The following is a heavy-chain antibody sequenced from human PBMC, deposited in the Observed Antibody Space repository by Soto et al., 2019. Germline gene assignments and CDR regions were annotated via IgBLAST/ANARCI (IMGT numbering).Heavy chain of an antibody. CDR2: INPSGGST. CDR3: ARAVMDCSGSSCYLYYYYGLAV. Sequence: QVQLVQSGAEVKKPGASVKVSCKASGYTFASYYMHWVRQAPGRGLEWMGIINPSGGSTSYAQKFQGRVTMTRDTSTSTVYMELSSLRSEDTAVYYCARAVMDCSGSSCYLYYYYGLAVWGQGTTVTVSS. J-gene: IGHJ6*02. V-gene: IGHV1-46*01. D-gene: IGHD2-15*01. CDR1: GYTFASYY.